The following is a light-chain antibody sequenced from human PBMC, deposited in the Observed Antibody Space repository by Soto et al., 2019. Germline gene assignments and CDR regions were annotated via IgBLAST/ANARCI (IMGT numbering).Light chain of an antibody. Sequence: QSVLTQPASVSGSPGQSITSSCSVTRSDVGDYYYVSWYQQHPGKAPKLLIYGVTDRPSGVSHRFSGSRSDSTASLTISGLQAEEEADYYCSSYTSSSTLIFGGGTKLTVL. CDR3: SSYTSSSTLI. V-gene: IGLV2-14*01. J-gene: IGLJ2*01. CDR1: RSDVGDYYY. CDR2: GVT.